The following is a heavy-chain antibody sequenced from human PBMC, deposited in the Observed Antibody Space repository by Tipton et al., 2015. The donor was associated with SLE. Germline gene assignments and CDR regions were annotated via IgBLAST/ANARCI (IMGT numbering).Heavy chain of an antibody. V-gene: IGHV4-59*13. CDR3: AREIVFYGETGYSEGPFDY. CDR1: GASTNTKY. D-gene: IGHD3-9*01. CDR2: ANRNEGT. Sequence: TLSLTCTVSGASTNTKYWTWIRQSPGKGLEWIGYANRNEGTKIKSSLERRVTISLDTSRSQFSLRLSSVTAADTAVYYCAREIVFYGETGYSEGPFDYWGQGTLVTVSS. J-gene: IGHJ4*02.